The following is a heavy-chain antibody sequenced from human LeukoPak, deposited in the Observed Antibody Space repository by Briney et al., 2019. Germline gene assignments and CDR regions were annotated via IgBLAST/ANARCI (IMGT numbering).Heavy chain of an antibody. CDR2: INHSGST. Sequence: SETLSLTCAVYGGSFSGYYWSWIRQPPGKGLEWIGEINHSGSTNYNPSLKSRVTISVDSSKNQFSLKLSSVTAADTAVYYCARGRNYYDSSGYYGYWGQGTLVTVSS. CDR1: GGSFSGYY. CDR3: ARGRNYYDSSGYYGY. V-gene: IGHV4-34*01. J-gene: IGHJ4*02. D-gene: IGHD3-22*01.